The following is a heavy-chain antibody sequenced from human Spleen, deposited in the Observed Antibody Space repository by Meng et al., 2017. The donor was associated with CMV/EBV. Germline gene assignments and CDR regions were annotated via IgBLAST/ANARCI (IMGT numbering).Heavy chain of an antibody. D-gene: IGHD3-10*01. V-gene: IGHV3-53*01. J-gene: IGHJ4*02. Sequence: SCKASGGTFSSYAISWVRQAPGKGLEWVSVIYSGGSTYYADSVKGRFTISRDNSKNTLYLQMNSLRAEDTAVYYCARKIGEDLDYWGQGTLVTVSS. CDR3: ARKIGEDLDY. CDR2: IYSGGST. CDR1: GGTFSSYA.